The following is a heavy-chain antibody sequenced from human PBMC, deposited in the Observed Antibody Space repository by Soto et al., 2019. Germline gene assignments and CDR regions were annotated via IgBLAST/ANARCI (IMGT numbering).Heavy chain of an antibody. D-gene: IGHD3-16*01. CDR1: GFTFSSYG. Sequence: QPGGSLRLSCAASGFTFSSYGMHWVRQAPGKGLEWVAVISYDGSNKYYADSVKGRFTISRDNSKNTLYLQMNSLRAEDTAVYYCAKARYKPPVVGDPLGYGMDVWGQGTTVTVSS. CDR2: ISYDGSNK. J-gene: IGHJ6*02. V-gene: IGHV3-30*18. CDR3: AKARYKPPVVGDPLGYGMDV.